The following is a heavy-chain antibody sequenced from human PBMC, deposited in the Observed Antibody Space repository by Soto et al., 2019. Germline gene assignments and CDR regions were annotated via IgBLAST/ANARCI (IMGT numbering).Heavy chain of an antibody. CDR1: GTIFSSYT. D-gene: IGHD3-16*01. Sequence: QVQLVQSGAEVKKPGSSVRVSCKASGTIFSSYTISWVRQAPGQGLECMGRIIPILGETNSAQKFHDRVTLNADKSTNTAYMELNSLRVEDTAVYYCARGLGGRMDDWGQWTTVTVSS. V-gene: IGHV1-69*08. CDR3: ARGLGGRMDD. CDR2: IIPILGET. J-gene: IGHJ6*02.